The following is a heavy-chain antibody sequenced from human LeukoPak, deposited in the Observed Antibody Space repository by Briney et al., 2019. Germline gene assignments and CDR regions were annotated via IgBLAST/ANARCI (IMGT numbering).Heavy chain of an antibody. CDR1: GGSISSYY. D-gene: IGHD6-6*01. CDR3: ARDSPISSGISDF. Sequence: PSETLSPTCTVSGGSISSYYWNWIRQPPGKGLEWIGNIYYSGSTNYNPSLKSRVTISVDTSKNQFSLKLTSATAADTAVYYCARDSPISSGISDFWGQGTLITVSS. V-gene: IGHV4-59*01. CDR2: IYYSGST. J-gene: IGHJ4*02.